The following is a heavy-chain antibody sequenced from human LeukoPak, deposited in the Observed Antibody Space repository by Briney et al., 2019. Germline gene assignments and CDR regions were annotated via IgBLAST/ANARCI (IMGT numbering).Heavy chain of an antibody. J-gene: IGHJ6*03. D-gene: IGHD3-3*01. CDR1: GGSFSGYY. CDR3: ARGMYDFWSGYPRNYYMDV. CDR2: INHSGST. Sequence: NPSETLSLXCAVYGGSFSGYYWSWIRQPPGKGLEWIGEINHSGSTSYNPSLKSRVTISVDTSKNQFSLKLSSVTAADTAVYYCARGMYDFWSGYPRNYYMDVWGKGTTVTVSS. V-gene: IGHV4-34*01.